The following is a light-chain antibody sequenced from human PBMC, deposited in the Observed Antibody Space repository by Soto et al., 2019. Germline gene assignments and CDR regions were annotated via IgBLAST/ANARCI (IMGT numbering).Light chain of an antibody. Sequence: DIQLTQSPSFLSASVGDRVTITCRASQGISSYLAWYQQKPGKAPKLLIYAASTLQSGVPSRFSGSGSGTAFTLTISSLQPEDFATYYCQQVNSHPRTFGGGTKVEIK. V-gene: IGKV1-9*01. J-gene: IGKJ4*01. CDR1: QGISSY. CDR2: AAS. CDR3: QQVNSHPRT.